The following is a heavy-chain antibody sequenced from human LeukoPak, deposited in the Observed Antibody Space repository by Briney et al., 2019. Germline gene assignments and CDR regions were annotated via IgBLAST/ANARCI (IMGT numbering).Heavy chain of an antibody. V-gene: IGHV3-74*01. CDR2: VNEDGSRI. J-gene: IGHJ4*02. CDR1: GFTLSQYW. D-gene: IGHD1-26*01. CDR3: VRDFGGKDDY. Sequence: GGSLRLSCSASGFTLSQYWMHWVRQAPGKGLVWVARVNEDGSRIDHADSVRGRFTISRDITKSTLFLQMNSLRVEDSAIYYCVRDFGGKDDYWGQGILVTVSS.